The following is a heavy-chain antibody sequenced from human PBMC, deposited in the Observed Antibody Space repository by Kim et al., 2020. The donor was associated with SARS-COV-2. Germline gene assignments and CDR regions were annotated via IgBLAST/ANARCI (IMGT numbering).Heavy chain of an antibody. D-gene: IGHD3-3*01. V-gene: IGHV3-21*01. J-gene: IGHJ3*02. Sequence: GGSLRLSCAASGFTFSSYSMNWVRQAPGKGLEWVSSISSSSSYIYYADSVKGRFTISRDNAKNSLYLQMNSLRAEDTAVYYCASWPERQTYYDFWSEPMADGTSLVDAFDIWGQGTMVTVSS. CDR3: ASWPERQTYYDFWSEPMADGTSLVDAFDI. CDR2: ISSSSSYI. CDR1: GFTFSSYS.